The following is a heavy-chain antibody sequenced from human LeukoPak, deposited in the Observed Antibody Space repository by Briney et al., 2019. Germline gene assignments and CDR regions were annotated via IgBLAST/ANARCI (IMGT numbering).Heavy chain of an antibody. CDR2: ISSSSSTI. Sequence: GRSLRLSCAASGFTFSSYGMHWVRQAPGKGLEWVSYISSSSSTIYYADSVKGRFTISRDNAKNSLYLQMNSLGDEDTAVYYCARGPKMGPIDYWGQGTLVTVSS. CDR1: GFTFSSYG. V-gene: IGHV3-48*02. D-gene: IGHD2-8*01. CDR3: ARGPKMGPIDY. J-gene: IGHJ4*02.